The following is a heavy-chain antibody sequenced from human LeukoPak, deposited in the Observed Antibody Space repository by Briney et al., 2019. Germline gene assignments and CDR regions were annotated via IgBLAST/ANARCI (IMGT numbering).Heavy chain of an antibody. CDR1: GYTFTSYG. Sequence: GASVKVSCKASGYTFTSYGISWVRQAPGQGLEWMGWISAYNGNTKYSQEFQDRVTITRDTSASTAYMELSSLRSEDTAVYYCARDRLRVGYAFDYWGQGTLVTVSS. CDR3: ARDRLRVGYAFDY. D-gene: IGHD5-12*01. CDR2: ISAYNGNT. J-gene: IGHJ4*02. V-gene: IGHV1-18*01.